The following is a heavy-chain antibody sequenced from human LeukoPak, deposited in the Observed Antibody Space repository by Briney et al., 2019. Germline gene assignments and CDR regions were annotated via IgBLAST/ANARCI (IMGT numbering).Heavy chain of an antibody. D-gene: IGHD3-3*01. CDR2: IYYSGST. J-gene: IGHJ6*02. CDR3: ARVAKDFWSGYGMDV. V-gene: IGHV4-31*03. Sequence: PSETLSLTCTVSGGSISSGGYSWSWIRQHPGKGLEWIGYIYYSGSTYYNPSLKSRVTISVDTSKNQFSLKLSSVTAADTAVYYCARVAKDFWSGYGMDVWGQGTTVTVSS. CDR1: GGSISSGGYS.